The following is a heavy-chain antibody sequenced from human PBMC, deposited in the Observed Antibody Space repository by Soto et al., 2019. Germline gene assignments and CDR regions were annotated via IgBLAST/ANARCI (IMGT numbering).Heavy chain of an antibody. V-gene: IGHV4-59*08. J-gene: IGHJ3*02. CDR2: IYYSGST. Sequence: PSETLSLTCTVSGGSISSYYWRWIRQPPGKGLEWIGYIYYSGSTNYNPSLKSRVTISVDTSKNQFSLKLSSVTAADTAVYYCARHYYYDSSGYYSYAFDIWGQGTMVTVSS. CDR1: GGSISSYY. CDR3: ARHYYYDSSGYYSYAFDI. D-gene: IGHD3-22*01.